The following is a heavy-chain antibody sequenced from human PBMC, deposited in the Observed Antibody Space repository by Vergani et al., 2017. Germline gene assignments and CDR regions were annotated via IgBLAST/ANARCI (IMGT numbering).Heavy chain of an antibody. D-gene: IGHD6-19*01. Sequence: QVQLQESGPGLVKPSQTLSLTCTGSGGSISSDSYYWSWIRQPAGEGLGWIGRIYTSGDTYYNPSLKSRVTISVDTSKNQFSLKLSSVTAADTAVYYCGRQSLYSGAWYEDYWGQGTLVTVSS. CDR2: IYTSGDT. V-gene: IGHV4-61*02. CDR1: GGSISSDSYY. J-gene: IGHJ4*02. CDR3: GRQSLYSGAWYEDY.